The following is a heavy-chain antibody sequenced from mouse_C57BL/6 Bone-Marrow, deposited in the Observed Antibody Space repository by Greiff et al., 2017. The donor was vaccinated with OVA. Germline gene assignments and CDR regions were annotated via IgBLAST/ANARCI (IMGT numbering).Heavy chain of an antibody. J-gene: IGHJ3*01. Sequence: QVQLQQPGAELVKPGASVKLSCKASGYTFTSYWMQWVKQRPGQGLEWIGEIDPSDSYTNYNQKFKGKATLTVDTSSSTAYMQLSSLTSEDSAVYYCERHYGSSYRAYWGQGTLVTVSA. CDR3: ERHYGSSYRAY. D-gene: IGHD1-1*01. V-gene: IGHV1-50*01. CDR2: IDPSDSYT. CDR1: GYTFTSYW.